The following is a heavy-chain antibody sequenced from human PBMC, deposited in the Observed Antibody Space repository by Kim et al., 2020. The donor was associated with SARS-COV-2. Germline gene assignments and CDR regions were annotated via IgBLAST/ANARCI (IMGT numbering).Heavy chain of an antibody. J-gene: IGHJ4*03. V-gene: IGHV4-59*13. CDR3: SCDRREWFRSTANGYFDY. CDR1: GGSLSSYC. CDR2: STSNCST. D-gene: IGHD3-3*01. Sequence: SETLSLTCTVSGGSLSSYCWYWSRKRQPPGLEWMWISTSNCSTNYNPSLNSRVPVSVAASKSKFSLTLNSVSAADTDVYDCSCDRREWFRSTANGYFDY.